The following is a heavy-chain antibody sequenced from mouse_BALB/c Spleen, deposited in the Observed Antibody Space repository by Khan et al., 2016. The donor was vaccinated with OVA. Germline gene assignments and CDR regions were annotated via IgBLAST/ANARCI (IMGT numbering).Heavy chain of an antibody. CDR2: ISSSGST. D-gene: IGHD2-14*01. CDR3: AGTRFYYRYSVFDY. CDR1: AYSITSDYA. V-gene: IGHV3-2*02. Sequence: EVQLQESGPGLVKPSQSLSLTCTVTAYSITSDYAWTWIRQFPGNKLEWMGYISSSGSTSYNPSLKSRISITRDTSKNQFFLQLISVTTEDTATYYCAGTRFYYRYSVFDYWGQGTTLTVAS. J-gene: IGHJ2*01.